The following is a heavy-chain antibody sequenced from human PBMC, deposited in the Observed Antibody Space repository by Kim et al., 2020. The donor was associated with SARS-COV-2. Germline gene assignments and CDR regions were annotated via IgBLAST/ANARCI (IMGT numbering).Heavy chain of an antibody. CDR2: ISSDGSNK. V-gene: IGHV3-30*04. CDR3: ARDRALIVVVDTTIYALDV. J-gene: IGHJ6*02. D-gene: IGHD3-22*01. CDR1: GFTFSTYA. Sequence: GGSLRLSCAASGFTFSTYAMHWVRQAPGKGLEWVAVISSDGSNKDYADSVKGRFTISRDNSKNTLYLQMNSLRPEDTDVAYCARDRALIVVVDTTIYALDVWGQETAVTASS.